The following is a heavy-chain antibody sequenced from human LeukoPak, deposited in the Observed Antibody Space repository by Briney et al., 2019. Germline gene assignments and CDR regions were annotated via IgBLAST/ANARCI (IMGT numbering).Heavy chain of an antibody. Sequence: PGGSLRLSCAASGFTFSSYSMNWVRQAPGKGLEWVSSISSGSTYIYSADSVKGRFTISRDNAKNSLYLQMNSLSPDDTAVYYCARRVASANDAFDIWGQGTMVTVSS. V-gene: IGHV3-21*01. CDR2: ISSGSTYI. CDR1: GFTFSSYS. J-gene: IGHJ3*02. D-gene: IGHD6-13*01. CDR3: ARRVASANDAFDI.